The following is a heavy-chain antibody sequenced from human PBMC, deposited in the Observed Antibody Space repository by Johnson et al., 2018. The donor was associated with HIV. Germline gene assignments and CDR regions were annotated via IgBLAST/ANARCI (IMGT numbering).Heavy chain of an antibody. CDR1: GFTVSSNY. J-gene: IGHJ3*02. V-gene: IGHV3-53*01. CDR3: ARLVTIFGVVKGAFDI. D-gene: IGHD3-3*01. Sequence: EVHLVESGGGVVQPGGSLRLSCAASGFTVSSNYMSWVRQAPGKGLEWVSVIYSGGSTYYADSVKGRFTISRDNSKNTLYLQMNSLRAEDTAVYYCARLVTIFGVVKGAFDIWGQGTMVTVSS. CDR2: IYSGGST.